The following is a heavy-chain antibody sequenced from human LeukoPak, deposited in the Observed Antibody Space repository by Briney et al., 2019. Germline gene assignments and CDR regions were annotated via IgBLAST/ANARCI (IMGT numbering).Heavy chain of an antibody. Sequence: PSETLSLTCTVSGGSISSYYWSWIRQPAGKGLEWIGRIYTSGSTNYNPSLKSRVTMSVDTSKNQFSLKLSSVTAADTAVYYCARLLASYYGSGKAFDIWGQGTMVTVSS. CDR3: ARLLASYYGSGKAFDI. V-gene: IGHV4-4*07. D-gene: IGHD3-10*01. CDR2: IYTSGST. J-gene: IGHJ3*02. CDR1: GGSISSYY.